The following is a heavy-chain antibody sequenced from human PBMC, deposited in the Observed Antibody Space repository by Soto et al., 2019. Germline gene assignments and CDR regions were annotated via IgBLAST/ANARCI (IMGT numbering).Heavy chain of an antibody. CDR2: ISGSGGST. CDR1: GFTFSSYA. Sequence: GGSLRLSCAASGFTFSSYAMSWVRQAPGKGLEWVSAISGSGGSTYYADSVKGRFTISRSNSKNTLSLQMNSLRAEDPAVYYCAKVGGGLYGDYAFDIWGQGTMVTVSS. CDR3: AKVGGGLYGDYAFDI. V-gene: IGHV3-23*01. J-gene: IGHJ3*02. D-gene: IGHD4-17*01.